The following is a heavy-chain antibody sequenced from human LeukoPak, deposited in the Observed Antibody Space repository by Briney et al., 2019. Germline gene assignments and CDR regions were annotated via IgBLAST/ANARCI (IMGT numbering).Heavy chain of an antibody. J-gene: IGHJ4*02. V-gene: IGHV3-73*01. CDR3: TRPMPPVDY. D-gene: IGHD2-2*01. CDR2: SRSKAYNYAT. CDR1: GFTFSGSA. Sequence: GGSLRLSCAASGFTFSGSAMHWVRQASGKGLEWVGHSRSKAYNYATAYAASVKGRFTISRDDSKNTAYLQMNSLKTKDTAVYYCTRPMPPVDYWGQGTLVTVSS.